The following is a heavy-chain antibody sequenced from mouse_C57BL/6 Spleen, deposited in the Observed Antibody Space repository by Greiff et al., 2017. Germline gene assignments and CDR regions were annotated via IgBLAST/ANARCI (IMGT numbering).Heavy chain of an antibody. V-gene: IGHV3-6*01. CDR2: ISYDGSN. CDR3: AREGTTVRSFAY. D-gene: IGHD1-1*01. J-gene: IGHJ3*01. Sequence: VQLKESGPGLVKPSQSLSLSCSVTGYSITSGYYWNWIRQFPGNKLEWMGYISYDGSNNYNPSLKNRISITRDTSKNQFFLKLNSVTTEDTATYYCAREGTTVRSFAYWGQGTLVTVSA. CDR1: GYSITSGYY.